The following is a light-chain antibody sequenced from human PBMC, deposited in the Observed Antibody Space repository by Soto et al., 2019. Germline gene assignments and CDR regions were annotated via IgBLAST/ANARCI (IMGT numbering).Light chain of an antibody. CDR1: QTVSSGS. CDR2: NAS. CDR3: QQSYSTPPYT. V-gene: IGKV3D-20*02. Sequence: EIVLTQSPGTLSLSPGERATLSCRASQTVSSGSLAWYQQKPGQAPRLLISNASRRATGIPDRFSGSGSGTDFTLTISRLEPEDFATYYCQQSYSTPPYTFGQGTKLEIK. J-gene: IGKJ2*01.